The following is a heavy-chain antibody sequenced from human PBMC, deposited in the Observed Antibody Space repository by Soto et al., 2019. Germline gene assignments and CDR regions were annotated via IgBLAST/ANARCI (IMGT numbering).Heavy chain of an antibody. CDR1: EFMVSNTY. CDR3: AREPRYCRGGSCSITGDAYDI. D-gene: IGHD2-15*01. V-gene: IGHV3-66*01. J-gene: IGHJ3*02. Sequence: EVQLVESGGGLVQPGGSIRLSCTASEFMVSNTYVNWVRQAPGKGLEWVSVISNRGDTHYADSVRGRLSLSRDISDNTLHLQMNTLRVEDTAVYYCAREPRYCRGGSCSITGDAYDIWGQGTMVTVSS. CDR2: ISNRGDT.